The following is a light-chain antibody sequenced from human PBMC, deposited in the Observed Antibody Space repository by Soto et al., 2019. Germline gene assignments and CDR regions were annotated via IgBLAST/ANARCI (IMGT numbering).Light chain of an antibody. CDR2: DAS. CDR3: QQRSNWPT. Sequence: TLSPGDRAPLSCWASQSVSSYLAWFQQKPGQAPRLLIYDASNRAPGIPARFSGSGSGTDFTLTISSLEPEDFAVYYCQQRSNWPTFGQGTKVDIK. CDR1: QSVSSY. V-gene: IGKV3-11*01. J-gene: IGKJ1*01.